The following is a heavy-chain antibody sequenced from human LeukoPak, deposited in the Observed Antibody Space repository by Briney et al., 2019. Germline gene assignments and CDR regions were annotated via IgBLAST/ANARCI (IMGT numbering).Heavy chain of an antibody. V-gene: IGHV3-48*01. D-gene: IGHD4-23*01. CDR3: ASPDYGGNSAWGY. CDR2: ISSSSSTI. Sequence: GGSLRLSCAASGFTFSSYAMSWVRQAPGKGLEWVSAISSSSSTIYYADSVKGRFTISRDNAKNSLYLQMNSLRAEDTAVYYCASPDYGGNSAWGYWGQGTLVTVSS. CDR1: GFTFSSYA. J-gene: IGHJ4*02.